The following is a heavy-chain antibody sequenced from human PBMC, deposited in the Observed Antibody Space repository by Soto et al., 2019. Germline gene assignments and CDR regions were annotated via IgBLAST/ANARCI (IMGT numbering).Heavy chain of an antibody. CDR1: GYSFTSYW. Sequence: GESLKISCKGSGYSFTSYWISWVRQMPGKGLEWMGRIDPSDSYTNYSPSFQGHVTISADKSISTAYLQWSSLKASDTAMYYCARMCSSTSCTQGADYGMDVWGQGTTVTV. CDR3: ARMCSSTSCTQGADYGMDV. J-gene: IGHJ6*02. D-gene: IGHD2-2*01. V-gene: IGHV5-10-1*01. CDR2: IDPSDSYT.